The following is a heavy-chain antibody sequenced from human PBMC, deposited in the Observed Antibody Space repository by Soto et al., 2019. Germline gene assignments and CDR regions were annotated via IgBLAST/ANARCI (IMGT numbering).Heavy chain of an antibody. V-gene: IGHV3-23*01. J-gene: IGHJ6*03. Sequence: EAQLLESGGGLVQPGGSLRLSCAASGFTFSSYAMSWVRQAPGKGLEWVSAISGSGGSTYYADSVKGRFTISRDNSKNTLYLQMNSLRAEDTAVYYCAKGRGKELHHYYYYYMDVWGKGTTVTVSS. D-gene: IGHD1-7*01. CDR3: AKGRGKELHHYYYYYMDV. CDR2: ISGSGGST. CDR1: GFTFSSYA.